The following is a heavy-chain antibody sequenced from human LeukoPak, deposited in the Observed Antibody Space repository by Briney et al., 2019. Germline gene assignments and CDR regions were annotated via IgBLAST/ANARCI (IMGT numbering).Heavy chain of an antibody. V-gene: IGHV1-69*05. CDR3: ARVVGATAFDY. CDR2: IIPIFGTA. Sequence: ASVKVSRKASGGTFSSYAISWVRQAPGQGLEWMGRIIPIFGTANYAQKFQGRVTITTDESTSTAYMELSSLRSEDTAVYYCARVVGATAFDYWGQGTLVTVSS. CDR1: GGTFSSYA. D-gene: IGHD1-26*01. J-gene: IGHJ4*02.